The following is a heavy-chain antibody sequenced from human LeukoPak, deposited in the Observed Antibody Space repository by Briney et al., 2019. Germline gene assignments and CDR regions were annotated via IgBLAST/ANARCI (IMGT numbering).Heavy chain of an antibody. J-gene: IGHJ4*02. Sequence: GGSLRLSCAASGFTFSNYWMHWVRHAPGKGPVWVSRVKGEGSRTRFADSVQGRFTISRDNGKNTLYLQMNSLRAEDTAVYYCARGGDSSNWYPGYFDYWGEGALVTVS. CDR1: GFTFSNYW. CDR3: ARGGDSSNWYPGYFDY. D-gene: IGHD6-13*01. V-gene: IGHV3-74*01. CDR2: VKGEGSRT.